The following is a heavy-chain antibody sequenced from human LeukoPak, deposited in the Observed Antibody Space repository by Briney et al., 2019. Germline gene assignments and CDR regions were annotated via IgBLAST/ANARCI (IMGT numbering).Heavy chain of an antibody. CDR1: GFTFSSYW. D-gene: IGHD3-3*01. Sequence: PGGSLRLSCAASGFTFSSYWMHWVRQAPGKGQVRVSRINSDGSSTSYADSVKGRFTISRDNAKNTLYLQMNSLRAEDTAVYYCARDYYDFWSGYYAFDYWGQGTLVTVCS. CDR2: INSDGSST. J-gene: IGHJ4*02. CDR3: ARDYYDFWSGYYAFDY. V-gene: IGHV3-74*01.